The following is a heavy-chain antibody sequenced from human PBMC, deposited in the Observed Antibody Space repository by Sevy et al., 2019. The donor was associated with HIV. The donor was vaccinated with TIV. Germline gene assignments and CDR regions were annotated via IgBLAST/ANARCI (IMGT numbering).Heavy chain of an antibody. Sequence: ASVKVSCTASGYTFTSYGISWVRQAPGQGLEWMGWISAYNDNTNYAQKLQGRVTLTTDTSTSTAYMELRSLRSDDTAVYYCARGYYDFWSGYYRRDALDIWGQGTMVTVSS. CDR1: GYTFTSYG. D-gene: IGHD3-3*01. CDR3: ARGYYDFWSGYYRRDALDI. J-gene: IGHJ3*02. CDR2: ISAYNDNT. V-gene: IGHV1-18*01.